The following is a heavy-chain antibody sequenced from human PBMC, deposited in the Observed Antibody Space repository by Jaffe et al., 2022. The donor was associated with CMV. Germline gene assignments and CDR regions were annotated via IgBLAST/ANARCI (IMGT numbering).Heavy chain of an antibody. D-gene: IGHD4-17*01. CDR2: IIPILGIA. Sequence: QVQLVQSGAEVKKPGSSVKVSCKASGGTFSSYAISWVRQAPGQGLEWMGRIIPILGIANYAQKFQGRVTITADKSTSTAYMELSSLRSEDTAVYYCAREFNVPDYYYTVTTPQDWGQGTLVTVSS. V-gene: IGHV1-69*09. CDR1: GGTFSSYA. J-gene: IGHJ4*02. CDR3: AREFNVPDYYYTVTTPQD.